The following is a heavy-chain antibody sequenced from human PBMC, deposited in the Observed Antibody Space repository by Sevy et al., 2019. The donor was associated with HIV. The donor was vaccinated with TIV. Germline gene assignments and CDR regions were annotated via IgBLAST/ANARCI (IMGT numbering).Heavy chain of an antibody. D-gene: IGHD1-1*01. CDR3: ARATGTEALDAFDI. J-gene: IGHJ3*02. V-gene: IGHV3-21*01. CDR1: GFTFSDYC. Sequence: GRSLRLSCAASGFTFSDYCVNWVRQAPGKGLEWVSSISDSSFYIYYADSVKGRFTISRDNAKNSLYLQMNSLRAEDTAVYYCARATGTEALDAFDIWGQGTMVTVSS. CDR2: ISDSSFYI.